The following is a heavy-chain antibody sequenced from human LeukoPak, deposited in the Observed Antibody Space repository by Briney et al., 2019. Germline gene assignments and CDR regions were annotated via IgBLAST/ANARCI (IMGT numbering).Heavy chain of an antibody. CDR2: IYYSGST. D-gene: IGHD1-7*01. J-gene: IGHJ4*02. CDR3: ASTNWNYAWAGFDY. CDR1: GGSISSGGYY. Sequence: PSETLSLTCTVSGGSISSGGYYWSWIRQHPGKGLEWIGYIYYSGSTYYNPSLKSQVTISVDTSKNQFSLKLSSVTAADTAVYYCASTNWNYAWAGFDYWGQGTLVTVSS. V-gene: IGHV4-31*01.